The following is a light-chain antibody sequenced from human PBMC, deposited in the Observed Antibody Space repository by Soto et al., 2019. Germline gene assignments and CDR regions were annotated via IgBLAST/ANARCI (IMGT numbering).Light chain of an antibody. V-gene: IGLV2-11*01. CDR1: SSDVGVYNY. Sequence: QSALTQPRSVSGSPCQSVTISCTGTSSDVGVYNYVSWYQQYPGKAPKIMIYDVSKRPSGVPDRFSGSKSDNTASLTISGLQAEDEADYYCCSYAGSYTFVFGIGTKVTAL. CDR3: CSYAGSYTFV. CDR2: DVS. J-gene: IGLJ1*01.